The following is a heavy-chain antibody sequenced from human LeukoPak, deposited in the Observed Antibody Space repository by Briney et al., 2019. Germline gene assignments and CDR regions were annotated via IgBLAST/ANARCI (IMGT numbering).Heavy chain of an antibody. Sequence: SETLSLTCTVSGGSISSYYWSWIRPPPGKGLEWIGYIYYSGSTNYNPSLKSRVTISVDTSKNQFSLKLSSVTAADTAVYYCARLGYCSSTSCLPFDPWGQGTLVTVSS. V-gene: IGHV4-59*08. J-gene: IGHJ5*02. D-gene: IGHD2-2*01. CDR1: GGSISSYY. CDR2: IYYSGST. CDR3: ARLGYCSSTSCLPFDP.